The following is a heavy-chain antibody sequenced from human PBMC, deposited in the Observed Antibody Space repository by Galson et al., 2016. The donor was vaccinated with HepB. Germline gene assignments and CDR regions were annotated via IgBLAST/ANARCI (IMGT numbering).Heavy chain of an antibody. V-gene: IGHV3-72*01. D-gene: IGHD2-15*01. CDR3: ARERRAGSARKLFFDN. J-gene: IGHJ4*02. Sequence: SLRLSCAATGFTLSNHYMDWVRQAPGKGLEWVCRSRDKANSYTTEYVASVKGRFTISRDDSKNSLYLQMNSLKTDDSAVYYYARERRAGSARKLFFDNWGQGTLVTVSS. CDR1: GFTLSNHY. CDR2: SRDKANSYTT.